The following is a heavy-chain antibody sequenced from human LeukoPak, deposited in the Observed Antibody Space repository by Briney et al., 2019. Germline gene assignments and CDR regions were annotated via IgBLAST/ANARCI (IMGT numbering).Heavy chain of an antibody. CDR1: GYTFTGYY. Sequence: ASVKVSCKASGYTFTGYYMHWVRQAPGQGLEWVGRINPNSGGTNYAQKFQGRVTMTRDTSISTAYMELSRLRSDDTAVYYCARGLYDYVWGSYRLNWFDPWGQGTLVTVSS. V-gene: IGHV1-2*06. CDR2: INPNSGGT. CDR3: ARGLYDYVWGSYRLNWFDP. J-gene: IGHJ5*02. D-gene: IGHD3-16*02.